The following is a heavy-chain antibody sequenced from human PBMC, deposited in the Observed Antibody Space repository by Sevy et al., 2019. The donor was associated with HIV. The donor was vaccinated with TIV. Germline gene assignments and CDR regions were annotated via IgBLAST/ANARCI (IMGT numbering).Heavy chain of an antibody. J-gene: IGHJ6*02. V-gene: IGHV3-9*01. CDR1: GFAFHDHA. Sequence: GGSLRLSCTASGFAFHDHAMHWVRQVPGKGLEWVAGISWNRGNIGYGDSVKGRFTISRDNAKQSVYLDMNGLRPDDTATNYCAKDLRRGCDGINCYSYYFYFYGLDVWGQGTTVTVSS. CDR2: ISWNRGNI. CDR3: AKDLRRGCDGINCYSYYFYFYGLDV. D-gene: IGHD2-21*02.